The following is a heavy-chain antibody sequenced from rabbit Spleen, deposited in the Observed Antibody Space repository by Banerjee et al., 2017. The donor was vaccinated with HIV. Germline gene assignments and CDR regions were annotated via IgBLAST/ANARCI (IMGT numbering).Heavy chain of an antibody. V-gene: IGHV1S47*01. Sequence: QDQLVESGGGLVQPGGSLKLSCKASGFDFSSYGVSWVRQAPGKGLEWIGYIDPLFDNTYYANWVNGRFSISRENTHNTLYLQLSSLTAADTATYFCVRDQAGDVDYGPYYLNLWGPGTLVTVS. CDR1: GFDFSSYG. J-gene: IGHJ4*01. CDR2: IDPLFDNT. D-gene: IGHD2-1*01. CDR3: VRDQAGDVDYGPYYLNL.